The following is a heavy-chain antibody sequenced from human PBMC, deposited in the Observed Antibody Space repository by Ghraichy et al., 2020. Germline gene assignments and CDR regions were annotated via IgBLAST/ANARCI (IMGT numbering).Heavy chain of an antibody. CDR1: GGSISSSSYY. CDR2: IYYSGST. J-gene: IGHJ4*02. Sequence: SETLSLTCTVSGGSISSSSYYWGWIRQPPGKGLEWIGSIYYSGSTYYNPSLKSRVTISVDTSKNQFSLKLSSVTAADTAVYYCARHPITYYYGSGSSRFDYWGQGTLVTVSS. D-gene: IGHD3-10*01. CDR3: ARHPITYYYGSGSSRFDY. V-gene: IGHV4-39*01.